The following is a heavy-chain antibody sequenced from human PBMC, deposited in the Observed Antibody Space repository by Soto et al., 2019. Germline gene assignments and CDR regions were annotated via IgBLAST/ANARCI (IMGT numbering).Heavy chain of an antibody. V-gene: IGHV4-39*01. D-gene: IGHD6-19*01. CDR1: GGSISSSSYY. J-gene: IGHJ6*02. CDR3: ARRVAVAHYYYYGMDV. Sequence: QLQLQESGPGLVKPSETLSLTCTVSGGSISSSSYYWGWIRQPPGKGLEWIGSIYYSGSTYYNPSLKSRVTISVDTSKNQFSLKLSSVTAADTAVYYCARRVAVAHYYYYGMDVWGQGTTVTVSS. CDR2: IYYSGST.